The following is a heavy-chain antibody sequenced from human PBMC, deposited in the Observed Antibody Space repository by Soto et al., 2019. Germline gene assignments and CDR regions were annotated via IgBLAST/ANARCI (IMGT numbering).Heavy chain of an antibody. CDR3: ARVLGGYSYGYDDDY. V-gene: IGHV4-38-2*01. CDR1: GYSISSGYY. J-gene: IGHJ4*02. Sequence: SETLSLTCAVSGYSISSGYYWGWIRQPPGKGLEWIGSIYHSGSTYYNPSLKSRVTISVDTSKNQFSLKLSPVTAADTAVYYCARVLGGYSYGYDDDYWGQGTLVTVSS. D-gene: IGHD5-18*01. CDR2: IYHSGST.